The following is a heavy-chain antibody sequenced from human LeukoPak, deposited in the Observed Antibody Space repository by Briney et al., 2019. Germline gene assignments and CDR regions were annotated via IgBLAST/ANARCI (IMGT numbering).Heavy chain of an antibody. V-gene: IGHV3-7*01. D-gene: IGHD6-19*01. J-gene: IGHJ4*02. CDR3: ARIWQWLDHRNYFDS. Sequence: TGGSLRLSCAASGFTLINYRMIWVRQAPGKGLEWVANINQDGSDKDYLDSVKGRFTISRDNTQNSLSLHMNNVRADDTAVYYCARIWQWLDHRNYFDSWGQGTLVTVSS. CDR1: GFTLINYR. CDR2: INQDGSDK.